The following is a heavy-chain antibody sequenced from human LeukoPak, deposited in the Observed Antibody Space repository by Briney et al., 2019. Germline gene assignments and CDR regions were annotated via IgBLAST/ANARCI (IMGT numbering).Heavy chain of an antibody. J-gene: IGHJ6*03. V-gene: IGHV1-69*05. Sequence: SGRVSCKASGATFSSYAISWVRQAPGQGLGWMGGIIPIFVIANKENKYPRRVTITTDESTSTAYMELSSLSSEDTAVYYCAGGQGAIMVRGVIMGLDYYYYMAVWGKETTLTVSS. CDR2: IIPIFVIA. CDR3: AGGQGAIMVRGVIMGLDYYYYMAV. D-gene: IGHD3-10*01. CDR1: GATFSSYA.